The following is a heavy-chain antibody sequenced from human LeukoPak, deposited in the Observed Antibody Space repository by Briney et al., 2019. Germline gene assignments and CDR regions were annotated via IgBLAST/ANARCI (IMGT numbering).Heavy chain of an antibody. Sequence: SQTLSLTCTVSGGFISSGSYYWSWIRQPAGKGLEWIGRIYTSGSTNYNPSLKSRVTISVDASKNQFSLKLSSVTAADTAVYYWAGEGMGSSWHQRRVNYCHYWGQGTLVTVSS. CDR1: GGFISSGSYY. CDR2: IYTSGST. J-gene: IGHJ1*01. V-gene: IGHV4-61*02. D-gene: IGHD6-13*01. CDR3: AGEGMGSSWHQRRVNYCHY.